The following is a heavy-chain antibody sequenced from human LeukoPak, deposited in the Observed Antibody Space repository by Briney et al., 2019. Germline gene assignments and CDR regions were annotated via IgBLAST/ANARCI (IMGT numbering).Heavy chain of an antibody. CDR1: GGTFSSYA. V-gene: IGHV1-69*04. D-gene: IGHD4-11*01. CDR3: ASPSSNDNDY. CDR2: IIPILGIA. J-gene: IGHJ4*02. Sequence: ASVKLSCKASGGTFSSYAISWVRQAPGQGLEWMGRIIPILGIANYAQKFQGRVTITADKSTSTAYMELSSLRSEDTAVYYCASPSSNDNDYWGQGTLVTVSS.